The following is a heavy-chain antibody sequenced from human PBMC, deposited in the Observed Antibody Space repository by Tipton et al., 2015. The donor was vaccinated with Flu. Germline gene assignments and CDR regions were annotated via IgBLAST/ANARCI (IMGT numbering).Heavy chain of an antibody. CDR3: ARVGQLAFIAAVGQDFDY. V-gene: IGHV3-74*01. D-gene: IGHD6-13*01. Sequence: SLRLSCAASGFTFSSYWMHWVRQAPGKGLVWVSRIKSDGSSISYADSVKGRFTISRDNAKNTLYLQMNSLRAEDTAVYYCARVGQLAFIAAVGQDFDYWGQGTLVTVSS. J-gene: IGHJ4*02. CDR1: GFTFSSYW. CDR2: IKSDGSSI.